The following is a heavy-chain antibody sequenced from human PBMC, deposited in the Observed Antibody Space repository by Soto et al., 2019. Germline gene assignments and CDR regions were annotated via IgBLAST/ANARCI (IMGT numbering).Heavy chain of an antibody. D-gene: IGHD3-16*01. J-gene: IGHJ3*02. V-gene: IGHV3-9*01. Sequence: EVQLVESGGGLVQPGRSLRLSCAASGFTFDDYDMHWVRQAPGQGLEWVSGISWNSGHIAYVDSVRGRFSISRDNTKNFLYLQMSSLRPEDSGVYYCLLVSGPRDLWVFEIWGQGTMVAVSS. CDR1: GFTFDDYD. CDR3: LLVSGPRDLWVFEI. CDR2: ISWNSGHI.